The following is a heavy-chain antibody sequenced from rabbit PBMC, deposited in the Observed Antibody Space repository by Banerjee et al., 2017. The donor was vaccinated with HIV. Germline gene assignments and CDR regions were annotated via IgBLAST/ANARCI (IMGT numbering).Heavy chain of an antibody. CDR1: GFSFSSSYY. D-gene: IGHD2-1*01. CDR3: VRFASLNDL. CDR2: IYTGSSGST. V-gene: IGHV1S40*01. J-gene: IGHJ6*01. Sequence: QSLEESGGDLVKPGASLTLTCTASGFSFSSSYYMCWVRQAPGKGLEWIACIYTGSSGSTYYASWAKGRFTISKTSSTTVTLQMTSLTAADTATYFCVRFASLNDLWGQGTLVTVS.